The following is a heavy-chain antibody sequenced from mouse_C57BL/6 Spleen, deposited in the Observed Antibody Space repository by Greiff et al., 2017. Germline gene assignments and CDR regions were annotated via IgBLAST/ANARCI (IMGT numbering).Heavy chain of an antibody. CDR1: GYAFSSSW. CDR2: IYPGDGDT. J-gene: IGHJ4*01. Sequence: LQESGPELVKPGASVKISCKASGYAFSSSWMNWVKQRPGKGLEWIGRIYPGDGDTNYNGKFKGKATLTADKSSSTAYMQLSSLTSEDSAVYFCANDGGYAMDYWGQGTSVTVSS. V-gene: IGHV1-82*01. D-gene: IGHD1-2*01. CDR3: ANDGGYAMDY.